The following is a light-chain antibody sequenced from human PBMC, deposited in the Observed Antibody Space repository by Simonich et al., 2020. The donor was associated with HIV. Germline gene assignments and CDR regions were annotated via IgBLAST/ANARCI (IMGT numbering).Light chain of an antibody. CDR2: GKC. CDR3: QSYDSSLEGV. CDR1: SSNIGAGYE. Sequence: QSVLTQPPSVSGAPGQRVTMSCTGSSSNIGAGYEVHWYQQFPGTAPKLLISGKCDRPAGVPDRFSGSKSCTSASVAITGLKAEDEADYYCQSYDSSLEGVFGGGTKLTVL. J-gene: IGLJ3*02. V-gene: IGLV1-40*01.